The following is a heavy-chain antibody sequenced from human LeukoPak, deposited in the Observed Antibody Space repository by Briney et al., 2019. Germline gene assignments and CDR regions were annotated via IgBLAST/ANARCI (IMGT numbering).Heavy chain of an antibody. D-gene: IGHD4-17*01. CDR3: ARGFGRSSSPHGDSQKTTVDWFDP. Sequence: PSETLSLTCTVSGGSIRSSYYYWGWIRQPPGKGLEWIGSIYDSGSTYYNPSLKSRVTISVDTSKNQFSLKLSSVTAADTAVYYCARGFGRSSSPHGDSQKTTVDWFDPWGQGTLVTVSS. V-gene: IGHV4-39*07. CDR1: GGSIRSSYYY. CDR2: IYDSGST. J-gene: IGHJ5*02.